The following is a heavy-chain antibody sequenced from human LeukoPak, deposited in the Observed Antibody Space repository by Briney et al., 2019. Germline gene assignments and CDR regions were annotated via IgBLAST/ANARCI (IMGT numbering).Heavy chain of an antibody. V-gene: IGHV3-15*01. D-gene: IGHD4-23*01. Sequence: PGGSLRLSCAASGFTFVDAVMSWVRQAPGKGLEWVGRIRTKKDGGTTEYAEPVKGRFAFSRDDSKNALYLQMNSLKTEDTAVYYCAADNGGPDNAFAIWGQATTVTVSS. CDR3: AADNGGPDNAFAI. CDR2: IRTKKDGGTT. CDR1: GFTFVDAV. J-gene: IGHJ3*02.